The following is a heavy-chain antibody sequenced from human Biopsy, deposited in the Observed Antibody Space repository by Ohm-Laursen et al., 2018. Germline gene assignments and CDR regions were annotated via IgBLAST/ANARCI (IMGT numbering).Heavy chain of an antibody. CDR1: GGSFTGHY. D-gene: IGHD4-23*01. CDR3: ARGSNEYGGLYFPH. CDR2: IPHTGYT. V-gene: IGHV4-59*11. Sequence: PGTLSLTCSVSGGSFTGHYWIWIRQPPGKGLEWIGHIPHTGYTSYKSSLKRRVTISLNTSRKHSSQRLTSLAVADTAVYYRARGSNEYGGLYFPHWGQGTLVTVSS. J-gene: IGHJ1*01.